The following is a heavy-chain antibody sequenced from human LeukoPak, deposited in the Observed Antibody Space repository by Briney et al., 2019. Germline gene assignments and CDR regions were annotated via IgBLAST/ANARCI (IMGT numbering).Heavy chain of an antibody. V-gene: IGHV1-69*05. J-gene: IGHJ6*03. Sequence: SVKVSCKASGGTFSSYAISWVRQAPGQGLEWMGGIIPIFGTANYAQKFQGRVTITTDESTSTAYMELSSLRSEDTAVYYCARRVYYGSGKGYYYYYMDVWGKGTTVTVSS. CDR3: ARRVYYGSGKGYYYYYMDV. CDR1: GGTFSSYA. D-gene: IGHD3-10*01. CDR2: IIPIFGTA.